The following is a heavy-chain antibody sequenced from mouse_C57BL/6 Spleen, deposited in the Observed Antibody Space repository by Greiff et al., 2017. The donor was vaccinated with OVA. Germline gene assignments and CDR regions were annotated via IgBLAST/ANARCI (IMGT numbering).Heavy chain of an antibody. CDR3: ARPYGSSYVGAMDY. V-gene: IGHV1-72*01. J-gene: IGHJ4*01. D-gene: IGHD1-1*01. CDR1: GYTFTSYW. Sequence: QVQLQQPGAELVKPGASVKLSCKASGYTFTSYWLHWVKQRPGRGLEWIGRIDPNSGGTKYNEKFKSKATLTVDKPSSTAYMQRSSLTSEDSAVYYCARPYGSSYVGAMDYWGQGTSVTVSS. CDR2: IDPNSGGT.